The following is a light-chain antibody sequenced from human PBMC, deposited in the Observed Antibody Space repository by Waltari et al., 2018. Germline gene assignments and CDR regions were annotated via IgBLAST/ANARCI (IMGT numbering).Light chain of an antibody. V-gene: IGKV2-28*01. J-gene: IGKJ2*01. CDR1: PSLLHSNGYNY. CDR3: MQALQTGT. Sequence: DIVMTQSPLSLPVTPGEPASISCRSSPSLLHSNGYNYLDWYLQKPGQSPQLLIYLGSNRASGVPDRFSGSGSGTDFTLKISRVEAEDVGVYYCMQALQTGTFGQGTKLEIK. CDR2: LGS.